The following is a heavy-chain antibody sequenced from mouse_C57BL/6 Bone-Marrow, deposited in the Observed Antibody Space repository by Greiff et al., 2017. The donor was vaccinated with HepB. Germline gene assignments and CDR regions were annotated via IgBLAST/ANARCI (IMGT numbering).Heavy chain of an antibody. J-gene: IGHJ2*01. D-gene: IGHD3-2*02. V-gene: IGHV14-4*01. CDR3: TTQAQATHFDY. Sequence: EVMLVESGPELVKPGASVKISCKASGYAFSSSWMNWVKQRPEQGLEWIGWIDPENGDTEYASKFQGKATITADTSSNTAYLQLSSLTSEDTAVYYCTTQAQATHFDYWGQGTTLTVSS. CDR1: GYAFSSSW. CDR2: IDPENGDT.